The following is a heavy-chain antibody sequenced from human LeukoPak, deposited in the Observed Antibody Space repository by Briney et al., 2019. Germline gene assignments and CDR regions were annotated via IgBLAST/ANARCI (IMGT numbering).Heavy chain of an antibody. CDR3: AREWELRGAFDI. Sequence: ASVKVSCKASGYTFTGYYMHWVRQAPGQGLEWMGWINPNSGGTNYAQKFQGRVTMTRDTSISTAYMELSRLRSDDTAVYYCAREWELRGAFDIWGQGTMVTVSS. CDR1: GYTFTGYY. D-gene: IGHD1-26*01. CDR2: INPNSGGT. J-gene: IGHJ3*02. V-gene: IGHV1-2*02.